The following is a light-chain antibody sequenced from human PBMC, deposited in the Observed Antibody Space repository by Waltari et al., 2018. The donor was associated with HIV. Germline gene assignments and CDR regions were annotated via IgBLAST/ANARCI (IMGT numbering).Light chain of an antibody. V-gene: IGLV2-8*01. J-gene: IGLJ3*02. Sequence: QSALTQPPSASGSPGQSVTISCTGTSSDVGPYDYVYWYQQHPGKAPKLMIYEVSKRPSAVPDRFSGSKSANTACLTVSGLQEDDEADYYCSSYAGSNNVVFGGGTKLTVL. CDR3: SSYAGSNNVV. CDR1: SSDVGPYDY. CDR2: EVS.